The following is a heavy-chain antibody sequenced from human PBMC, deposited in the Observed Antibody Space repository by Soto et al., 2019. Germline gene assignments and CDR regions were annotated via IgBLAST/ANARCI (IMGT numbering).Heavy chain of an antibody. J-gene: IGHJ4*02. CDR1: GFTVSSNY. CDR2: IYSGGST. V-gene: IGHV3-53*01. CDR3: AKDRVITMVRGVINPPGY. Sequence: GGSLRLSCAASGFTVSSNYMSWVRQAPGKGLEWVSVIYSGGSTYYADSVKGRFTISRDNSKNTLYLQMNSLRAEDTAVYYCAKDRVITMVRGVINPPGYWGQGTLVNVAS. D-gene: IGHD3-10*01.